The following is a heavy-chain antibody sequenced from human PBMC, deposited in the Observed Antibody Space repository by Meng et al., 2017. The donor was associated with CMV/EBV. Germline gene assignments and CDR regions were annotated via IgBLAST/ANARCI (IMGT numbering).Heavy chain of an antibody. V-gene: IGHV3-11*01. D-gene: IGHD5-12*01. J-gene: IGHJ6*02. CDR3: ARVGFRGQDIVATESLTQPYYYYGMDV. CDR2: ISSSGSTI. Sequence: GGSLRLSCAASGFTFSDYYMSWIRQAPGKGLEWVSCISSSGSTIYYADSVKGRFTISRDNAKNSLYLQMNSLRAEDTAVYYCARVGFRGQDIVATESLTQPYYYYGMDVWGQGTTVTVSS. CDR1: GFTFSDYY.